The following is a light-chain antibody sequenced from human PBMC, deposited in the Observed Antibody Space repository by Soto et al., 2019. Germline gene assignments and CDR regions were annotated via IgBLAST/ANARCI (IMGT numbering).Light chain of an antibody. CDR2: AAA. J-gene: IGKJ2*01. V-gene: IGKV1-8*01. Sequence: AIRMTQSPSSFSASTGDRVTITCRASQGISSYLAWYQQKPGKAPKLLIYAAATLQRGAPSRFSASGSGTEFTLTISRLQSEDFASYYCQQSLSYPYTFGQGTKLEI. CDR3: QQSLSYPYT. CDR1: QGISSY.